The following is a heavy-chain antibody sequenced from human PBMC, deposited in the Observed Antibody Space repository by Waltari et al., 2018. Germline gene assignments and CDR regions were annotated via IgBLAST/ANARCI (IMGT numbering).Heavy chain of an antibody. Sequence: QVQLVESGGGVVQPGRSLRLSCAASGFTFSSYGMHWVRQAPGKGLEWVAVISDGGSNKYYADSGQGRFTISRDNSKNTLYLQMNSLRAEDTAVYYCAKQYRPPRNIAAAGHFDYWGQGTLVTVSS. V-gene: IGHV3-30*18. CDR1: GFTFSSYG. D-gene: IGHD6-13*01. CDR3: AKQYRPPRNIAAAGHFDY. CDR2: ISDGGSNK. J-gene: IGHJ4*02.